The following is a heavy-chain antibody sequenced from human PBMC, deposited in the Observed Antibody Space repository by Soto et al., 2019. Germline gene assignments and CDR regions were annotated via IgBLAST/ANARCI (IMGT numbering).Heavy chain of an antibody. Sequence: PSETLSLTCAVYGGSFSGHYWSWVRQPPGKGLEWIGEINHSGNTNYNPSLKSRVTISVDKSKSQFSLKLSSVTAADTAVYYCARGISTIVVVQRDAPDKYYFDSWGQGTLVTVS. V-gene: IGHV4-34*01. D-gene: IGHD3-22*01. CDR1: GGSFSGHY. CDR2: INHSGNT. J-gene: IGHJ4*02. CDR3: ARGISTIVVVQRDAPDKYYFDS.